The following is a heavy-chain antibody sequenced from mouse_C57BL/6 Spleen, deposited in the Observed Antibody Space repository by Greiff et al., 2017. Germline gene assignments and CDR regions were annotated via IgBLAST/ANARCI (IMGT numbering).Heavy chain of an antibody. CDR3: ARGHYGSRRDYFDY. V-gene: IGHV1-54*01. D-gene: IGHD1-1*01. J-gene: IGHJ2*01. CDR1: GYAFTNYL. CDR2: INPGSGGT. Sequence: QVQLQQSGAELVRPGTSVKVSCKASGYAFTNYLIEWVKQRPGQGLEWIGVINPGSGGTNYNEKFKGKATLTADKSSSTAYMQLSSLTSEDSAVYFCARGHYGSRRDYFDYWDQGTTLTVSS.